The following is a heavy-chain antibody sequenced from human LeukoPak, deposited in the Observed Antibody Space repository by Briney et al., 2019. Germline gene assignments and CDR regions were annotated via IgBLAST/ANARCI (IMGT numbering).Heavy chain of an antibody. CDR3: PTRGLKGSGSYYPPPGY. V-gene: IGHV3-23*01. J-gene: IGHJ4*02. Sequence: GGSLRLSCAASGFTFSSYAMSWVRQAPGEGLEWVSAISGSGGSTYYADSVKGRFTISRDNSKNTLYLQMNSLRAEDTAVYYCPTRGLKGSGSYYPPPGYWGQGTLVTVSS. CDR1: GFTFSSYA. D-gene: IGHD3-10*01. CDR2: ISGSGGST.